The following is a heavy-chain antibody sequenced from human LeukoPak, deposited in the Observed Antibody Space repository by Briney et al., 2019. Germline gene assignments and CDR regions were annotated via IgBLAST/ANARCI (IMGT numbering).Heavy chain of an antibody. CDR1: GGTFSSYT. V-gene: IGHV1-69*02. J-gene: IGHJ4*02. CDR2: IIPILGIA. D-gene: IGHD2-21*02. Sequence: ASVKVSCKASGGTFSSYTISWVRQAPGQGLERMGRIIPILGIANYALKFQGRVTITADKSTSTAYMELSSLRSEDTAVYYCARKGGDWIDYWGQGTLVTVSS. CDR3: ARKGGDWIDY.